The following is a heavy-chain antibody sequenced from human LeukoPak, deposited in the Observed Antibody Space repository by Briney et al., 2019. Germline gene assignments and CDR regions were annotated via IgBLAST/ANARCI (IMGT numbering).Heavy chain of an antibody. CDR2: IYTSGST. CDR1: GGSISSGSYY. Sequence: SETLSLTCTVSGGSISSGSYYWSWIRQPAGKGLEWIGRIYTSGSTNYNPSLKSRVTISVDTSKNQFSLKLSSVTAADTAVYYCAREAYYYGSGSYSQDAFDIWGQGTMVTVSS. J-gene: IGHJ3*02. V-gene: IGHV4-61*02. D-gene: IGHD3-10*01. CDR3: AREAYYYGSGSYSQDAFDI.